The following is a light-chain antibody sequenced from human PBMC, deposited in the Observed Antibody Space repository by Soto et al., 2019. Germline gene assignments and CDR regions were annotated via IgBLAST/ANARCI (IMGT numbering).Light chain of an antibody. Sequence: ENVLSQSPGTVSLSPGERATLSCRASQSVSNNYLAWYQQKPGQAPRLLIYGASNRATGIPDRFSGSGSGTDFTLTISRLEPEDFTVYYCQQYGISPITFGQGTRLEIK. CDR2: GAS. CDR1: QSVSNNY. J-gene: IGKJ5*01. V-gene: IGKV3-20*01. CDR3: QQYGISPIT.